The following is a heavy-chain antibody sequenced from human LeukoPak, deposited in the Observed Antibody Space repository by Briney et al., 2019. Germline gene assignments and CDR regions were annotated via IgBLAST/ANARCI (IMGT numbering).Heavy chain of an antibody. CDR3: ARDRYYYDSSGGRIFDY. J-gene: IGHJ4*02. V-gene: IGHV4-4*07. D-gene: IGHD3-22*01. Sequence: SETLSLTCTVSGGSISSYYWSWIRQPAGKGLEWIGRIYTSGSTNYNPSLKSRVTMSVDTYKNQFSLKLSSVTAADTAVYYCARDRYYYDSSGGRIFDYWGQGTLVTVSS. CDR2: IYTSGST. CDR1: GGSISSYY.